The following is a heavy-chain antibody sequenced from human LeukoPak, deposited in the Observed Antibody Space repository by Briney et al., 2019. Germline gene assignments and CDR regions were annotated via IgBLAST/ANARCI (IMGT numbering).Heavy chain of an antibody. CDR1: GGSISSSSYY. D-gene: IGHD2-2*01. J-gene: IGHJ4*02. V-gene: IGHV4-39*01. CDR2: IYYSGST. CDR3: ARQNALQHFDC. Sequence: SETLSLTCTVSGGSISSSSYYWGWIRQPPGKGLEWIGSIYYSGSTYYNPSLKSRVTISVDTSKNQFSLKLSSVTAADTAVYYCARQNALQHFDCWVQGTLVTVSS.